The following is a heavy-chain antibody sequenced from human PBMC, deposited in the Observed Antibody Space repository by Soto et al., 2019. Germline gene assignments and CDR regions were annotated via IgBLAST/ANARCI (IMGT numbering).Heavy chain of an antibody. D-gene: IGHD6-6*01. CDR3: ARGGRRAALGVKAYYHYHMDV. Sequence: PSETLSLTCAVYGGSFSGYYWSWIRQPPGKGLEWIGEINHSGSTNYNPTLKSRVTISVDTSKNQFSLKLSSVTAADTAVYYCARGGRRAALGVKAYYHYHMDVWGKGTTVTVSS. J-gene: IGHJ6*03. V-gene: IGHV4-34*01. CDR2: INHSGST. CDR1: GGSFSGYY.